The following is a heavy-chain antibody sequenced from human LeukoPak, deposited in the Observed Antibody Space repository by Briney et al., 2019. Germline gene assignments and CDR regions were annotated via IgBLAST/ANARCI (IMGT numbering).Heavy chain of an antibody. D-gene: IGHD4-17*01. Sequence: EAGGSLRLSCAASGFTFSSYAMHWVRQAPGKGLEWVAVISYDGSNKYYADSVKGRFTISRDNSKNTLYLQMNSLRAEGTAVYYCARVREDDYEGFDYWGQGTLVTVSS. CDR3: ARVREDDYEGFDY. V-gene: IGHV3-30-3*01. CDR1: GFTFSSYA. CDR2: ISYDGSNK. J-gene: IGHJ4*02.